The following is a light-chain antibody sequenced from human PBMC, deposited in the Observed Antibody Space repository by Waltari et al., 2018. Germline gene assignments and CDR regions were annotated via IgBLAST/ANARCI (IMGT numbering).Light chain of an antibody. CDR2: DIN. V-gene: IGLV2-11*01. CDR1: SSAVGGYNY. Sequence: QSALTQPRSVSGSPGQSVTISCTGTSSAVGGYNYVSWYQQHPDKAPKLIIYDINKRPSGVPDRFSCSKSGNTASLTISWLQAEDEADYYCCSYVGSNIYWVFGGGTKLTVL. J-gene: IGLJ3*02. CDR3: CSYVGSNIYWV.